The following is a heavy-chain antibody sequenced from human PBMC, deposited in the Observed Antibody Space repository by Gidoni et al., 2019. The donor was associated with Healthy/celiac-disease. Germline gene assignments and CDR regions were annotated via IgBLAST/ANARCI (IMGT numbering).Heavy chain of an antibody. CDR2: IKEDESEK. J-gene: IGHJ5*02. Sequence: EVQLVESGGGLVQPGGSLELSCAASGFTFSNYWMTWVRQATGKGLEWVANIKEDESEKYYVDSVKGRFTISRDNAKNSLYLEMNILAAEDTAVYYCASCSGGSCFNWFDPWGQGTLVTVSS. D-gene: IGHD2-15*01. V-gene: IGHV3-7*01. CDR1: GFTFSNYW. CDR3: ASCSGGSCFNWFDP.